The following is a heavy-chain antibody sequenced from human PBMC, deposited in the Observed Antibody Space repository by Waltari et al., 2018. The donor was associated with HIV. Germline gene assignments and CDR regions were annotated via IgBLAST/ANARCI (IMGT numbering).Heavy chain of an antibody. CDR1: GGGFSCYT. D-gene: IGHD2-15*01. CDR3: ARGGCSGRTCYSKSFDL. J-gene: IGHJ3*01. CDR2: IIPKFGAT. V-gene: IGHV1-69*01. Sequence: QVQLVQSGAEMKMPESSVKVSCKASGGGFSCYTIRGVRQAPGQGLEWMGGIIPKFGATNYAQNFQGRVTISADESTSTVYLELTSLRPDDTAVFYCARGGCSGRTCYSKSFDLWGQGTRVTVS.